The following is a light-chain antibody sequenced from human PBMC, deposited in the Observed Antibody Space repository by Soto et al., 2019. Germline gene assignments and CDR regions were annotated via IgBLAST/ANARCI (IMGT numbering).Light chain of an antibody. CDR3: QQRANWPLTT. CDR2: GAS. Sequence: EIVMTQSPATLSVSPGERATLSCRASQSVSSNLAWYQQKPGQAPRLLIYGASTRATGIPARFSGSGSGTEFTLTISSLQPEDFTVYSCQQRANWPLTTFGHGTRLEIK. CDR1: QSVSSN. J-gene: IGKJ5*01. V-gene: IGKV3-15*01.